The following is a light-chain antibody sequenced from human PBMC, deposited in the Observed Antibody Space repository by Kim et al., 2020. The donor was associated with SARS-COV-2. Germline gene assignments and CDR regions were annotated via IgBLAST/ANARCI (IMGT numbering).Light chain of an antibody. CDR2: GAS. J-gene: IGKJ1*01. V-gene: IGKV3-15*01. CDR1: QSISSN. Sequence: EIVMTQSPATLSVSPGERATLSCRASQSISSNLVWYQQKPGQAPRLLIYGASTRATGFPARFSGIGSGTEFTLTITSLQSEDFAVYYCQQYNNWPRKFGQGTKVDSK. CDR3: QQYNNWPRK.